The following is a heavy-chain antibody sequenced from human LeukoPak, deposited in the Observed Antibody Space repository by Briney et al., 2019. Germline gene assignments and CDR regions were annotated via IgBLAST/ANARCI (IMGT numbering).Heavy chain of an antibody. Sequence: KASETLSPTCTVSGGSISSGDYYWSWIRQPPGKGLEWIGYIYYSGSTYYNPSLKSRVTISVDTSKNHFSLKLSSVTAADTAVYYCARGRYDSSGYSDYWGQGTLVTVSS. V-gene: IGHV4-30-4*08. CDR3: ARGRYDSSGYSDY. D-gene: IGHD3-22*01. J-gene: IGHJ4*02. CDR1: GGSISSGDYY. CDR2: IYYSGST.